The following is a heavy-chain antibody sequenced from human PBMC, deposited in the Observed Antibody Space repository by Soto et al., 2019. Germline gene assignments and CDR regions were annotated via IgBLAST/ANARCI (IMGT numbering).Heavy chain of an antibody. Sequence: PSDTLSLTCTFSGFSISSYLSTLIWYLPGKEPDVFAYICYISSTNYNPSLKSLVTISVDTSKNQLSLKLSSVTDADTAVYYCATKYIMITFGGVIESAEYFQHWGQGTLVTVSS. V-gene: IGHV4-59*08. CDR1: GFSISSYL. CDR2: ICYISST. J-gene: IGHJ1*01. CDR3: ATKYIMITFGGVIESAEYFQH. D-gene: IGHD3-16*02.